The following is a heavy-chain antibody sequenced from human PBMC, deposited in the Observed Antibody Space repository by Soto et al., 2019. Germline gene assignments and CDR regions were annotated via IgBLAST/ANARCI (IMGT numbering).Heavy chain of an antibody. D-gene: IGHD5-18*01. V-gene: IGHV3-21*01. CDR3: ARGSRGYSYGSDY. CDR1: GFTFSSYS. CDR2: ISSSSSYI. Sequence: PVGSLRLSCAASGFTFSSYSMNWVRQAPGKGLEWVSSISSSSSYIYYADSVKGRFTISRDNAKNSLYLQMNSLRAEDTAVYYCARGSRGYSYGSDYWGQRTLVTVSS. J-gene: IGHJ4*02.